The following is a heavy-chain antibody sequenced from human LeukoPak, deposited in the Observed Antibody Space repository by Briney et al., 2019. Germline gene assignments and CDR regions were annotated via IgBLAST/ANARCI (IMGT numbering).Heavy chain of an antibody. J-gene: IGHJ4*02. Sequence: GGSLRLSCAAYGFTFSNDWMSWVRQAPGKGLECVGRIKSKTAGGTTDYASPVKGRFTISRDDSKNTLYLQMNSLKTEDTAVYYCTTDDWELHFDYWGQGTLVTVSS. CDR3: TTDDWELHFDY. CDR2: IKSKTAGGTT. D-gene: IGHD1-26*01. CDR1: GFTFSNDW. V-gene: IGHV3-15*01.